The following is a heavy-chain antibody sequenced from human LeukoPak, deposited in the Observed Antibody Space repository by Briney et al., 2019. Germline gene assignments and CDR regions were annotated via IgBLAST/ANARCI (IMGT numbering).Heavy chain of an antibody. J-gene: IGHJ6*03. D-gene: IGHD4-11*01. V-gene: IGHV3-30*02. Sequence: GGSLRLSCAASGFTFSSYGVHWVRQAPGKGLEWVAFIEYDGSYKNYADSVKGRFTISRDNSKNTVFLQMNSLRAEDTAVFYCAKGPTGRLPYYCMDVWGRGTTVTVSS. CDR3: AKGPTGRLPYYCMDV. CDR1: GFTFSSYG. CDR2: IEYDGSYK.